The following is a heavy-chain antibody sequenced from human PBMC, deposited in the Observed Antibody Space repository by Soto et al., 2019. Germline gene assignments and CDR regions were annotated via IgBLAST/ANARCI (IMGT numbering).Heavy chain of an antibody. J-gene: IGHJ4*02. CDR3: AKDVTDYSNAFDY. D-gene: IGHD4-4*01. V-gene: IGHV3-23*01. Sequence: PGGSLRLSXAASRFTFSSYAMSWVRQAPGKGLEWVSAISGSGGSTYYADSVKGRFTISRDNSKNTLYLQMNSLRAEDTAVYYCAKDVTDYSNAFDYWGQGTLVTVSS. CDR2: ISGSGGST. CDR1: RFTFSSYA.